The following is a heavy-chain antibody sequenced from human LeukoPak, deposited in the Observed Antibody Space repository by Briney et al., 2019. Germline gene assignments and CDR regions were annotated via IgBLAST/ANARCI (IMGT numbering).Heavy chain of an antibody. D-gene: IGHD2-21*02. CDR3: ARGPYCGGDCYTFDY. CDR2: IYYSGST. Sequence: SETLSLTCTLSGGSISSYYWSWIRQPPGKGLEGIGYIYYSGSTNYNPSLKSRVTISVDTSKNQFSLKLSSVTAADTAVYYCARGPYCGGDCYTFDYWGQGTLVTVSS. J-gene: IGHJ4*02. CDR1: GGSISSYY. V-gene: IGHV4-59*01.